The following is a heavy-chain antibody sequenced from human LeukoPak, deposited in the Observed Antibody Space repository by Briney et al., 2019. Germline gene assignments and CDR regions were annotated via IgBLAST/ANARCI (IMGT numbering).Heavy chain of an antibody. Sequence: SETLSLTCTVCSGFTRIDYWSWTRQSREKALEWVGYVYNSVDTGKNPSLKSRVTILLDTSKNQCALNLTSVSAADTAVYYCARLKLGAYFDLWGRGTLVTVSS. D-gene: IGHD3-16*01. CDR3: ARLKLGAYFDL. V-gene: IGHV4-59*08. CDR2: VYNSVDT. CDR1: SGFTRIDY. J-gene: IGHJ2*01.